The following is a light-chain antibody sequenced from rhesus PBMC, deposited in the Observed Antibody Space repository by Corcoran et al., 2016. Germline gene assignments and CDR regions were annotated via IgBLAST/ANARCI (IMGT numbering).Light chain of an antibody. J-gene: IGKJ4*01. CDR1: QGISNY. V-gene: IGKV1S14*01. CDR3: QQHNSYPLT. CDR2: YAA. Sequence: DIQMTQSPSSLSASVGDTVTITCRASQGISNYLAWYQQKPGKAPKPLIYYAANLESGVPSRFSGCGSGTDFTLTISSLQPADFAIYYCQQHNSYPLTFGGGTKVELK.